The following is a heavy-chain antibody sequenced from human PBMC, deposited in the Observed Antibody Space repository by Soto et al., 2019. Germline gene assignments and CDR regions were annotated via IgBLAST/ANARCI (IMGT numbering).Heavy chain of an antibody. CDR1: GVSIISGGYS. D-gene: IGHD1-7*01. V-gene: IGHV4-30-2*01. J-gene: IGHJ3*01. CDR2: ISHSGST. CDR3: DSGGLGRITGPNVDVFEL. Sequence: QLQLQESGSGLVTPLQNLSLTCAVSGVSIISGGYSWSWIRQPPGKGLEWIGYISHSGSTDYNPSLKRRVTIPVERYHNQVPLKLSSVNGADTAVYCCDSGGLGRITGPNVDVFELWGQGTMVPVSS.